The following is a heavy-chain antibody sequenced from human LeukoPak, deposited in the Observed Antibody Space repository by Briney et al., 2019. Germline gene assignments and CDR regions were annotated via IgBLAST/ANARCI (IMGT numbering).Heavy chain of an antibody. D-gene: IGHD5-24*01. Sequence: GASVKVSCKASGYTFTNYYIHWVRQAPGQGLEWMGIINPSGGSTSSAQKFQGRVTMTRDTSISAVYMELSRLRSDDTDVYYCARDGTGVYNLVQYWGQGTLVTVSS. J-gene: IGHJ4*02. CDR2: INPSGGST. CDR1: GYTFTNYY. CDR3: ARDGTGVYNLVQY. V-gene: IGHV1-46*01.